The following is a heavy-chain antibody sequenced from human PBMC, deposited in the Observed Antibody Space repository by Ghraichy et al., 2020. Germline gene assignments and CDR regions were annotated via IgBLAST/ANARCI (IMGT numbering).Heavy chain of an antibody. J-gene: IGHJ3*02. D-gene: IGHD2-21*01. CDR2: INHSGST. CDR3: ALLEGAFDI. V-gene: IGHV4-34*01. CDR1: GGSFSGYY. Sequence: SQTLSLTCAVYGGSFSGYYWSWIRQPPGKGLEWIGEINHSGSTNYNPSLKSRVTISVDTSKNQFSLKLSSVTAADTAVYYCALLEGAFDIWGQGTMVTVSS.